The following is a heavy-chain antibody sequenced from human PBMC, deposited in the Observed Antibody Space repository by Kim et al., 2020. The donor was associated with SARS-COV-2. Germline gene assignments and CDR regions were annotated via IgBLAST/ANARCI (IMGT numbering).Heavy chain of an antibody. J-gene: IGHJ6*02. CDR3: ARAGDSGYYYGMDV. V-gene: IGHV3-30*01. Sequence: DTVKGRFTLSRDNSKDTLYLQKNSLRAEDTAVYYCARAGDSGYYYGMDVWGQGTTVTVSS. D-gene: IGHD7-27*01.